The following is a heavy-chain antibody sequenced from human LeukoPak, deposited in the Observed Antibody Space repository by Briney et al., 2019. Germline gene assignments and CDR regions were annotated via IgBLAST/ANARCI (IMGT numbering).Heavy chain of an antibody. Sequence: GGSLRLSCAASGFTFSSYSMNWVRQAPGKGLEWVSSISSSSSYIYYADSVKGRFTISRGNAKNSLYLQMNSLRAEDTAVYYCAREGGLGAGYAFDIWGQGTMVTVSS. CDR2: ISSSSSYI. D-gene: IGHD6-19*01. V-gene: IGHV3-21*01. CDR3: AREGGLGAGYAFDI. J-gene: IGHJ3*02. CDR1: GFTFSSYS.